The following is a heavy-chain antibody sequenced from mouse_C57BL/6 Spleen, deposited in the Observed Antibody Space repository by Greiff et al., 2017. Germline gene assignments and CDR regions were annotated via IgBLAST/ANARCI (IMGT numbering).Heavy chain of an antibody. D-gene: IGHD1-1*01. CDR2: IYPGSGST. J-gene: IGHJ1*03. CDR1: GYTFTSYW. V-gene: IGHV1-55*01. Sequence: QVQLKQPGAELVKPGASVKMSCKASGYTFTSYWITWVKQRPGQGLEWIGDIYPGSGSTNYNEKFKSKATLTVDTSSSTAYMQLSSLTSEDSAVYYCAREGPIYYYGRGYFDVWGTGTTVTVSA. CDR3: AREGPIYYYGRGYFDV.